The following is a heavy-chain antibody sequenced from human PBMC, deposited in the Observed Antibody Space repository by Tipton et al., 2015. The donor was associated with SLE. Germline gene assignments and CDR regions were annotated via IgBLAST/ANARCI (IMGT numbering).Heavy chain of an antibody. CDR2: IHHTGST. CDR3: ARVTGSDSFLYGMAV. CDR1: GGSISSNHW. J-gene: IGHJ6*02. Sequence: TLSLTCAVSGGSISSNHWWSWVRQPPGKGLEWIGEIHHTGSTNYNPSLKSRVTISVDKSKSQFSLKLSSVTAAETAVYYCARVTGSDSFLYGMAVWGQGTTVTVSS. V-gene: IGHV4-4*02. D-gene: IGHD1-1*01.